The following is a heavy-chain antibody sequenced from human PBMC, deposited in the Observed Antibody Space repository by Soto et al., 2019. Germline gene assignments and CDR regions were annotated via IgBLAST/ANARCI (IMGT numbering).Heavy chain of an antibody. CDR2: ISAGGDKA. V-gene: IGHV3-23*01. Sequence: PGGSLRLSCAASGFTFSTYAMNLVRQAPGKGLEYVSTISAGGDKAYYADSVKGRFTISRDNSKNTLSLQMNSLRAEDTAVYYCAKRPPFDFWSQGVLVTVSA. J-gene: IGHJ4*02. CDR1: GFTFSTYA. CDR3: AKRPPFDF.